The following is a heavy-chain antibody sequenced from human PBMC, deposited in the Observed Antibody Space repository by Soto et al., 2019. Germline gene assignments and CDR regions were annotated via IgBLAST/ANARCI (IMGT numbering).Heavy chain of an antibody. CDR3: ARDSGYSYGPLDY. J-gene: IGHJ4*02. V-gene: IGHV3-48*01. CDR2: ISSSSSTI. D-gene: IGHD5-18*01. Sequence: GGSLRLSCAASGFTFSSYSMNWVRQAPGKGLEWVSYISSSSSTIYYADSVKGRFTISRDNARNSLYLQMNSLRAEDTAVYYCARDSGYSYGPLDYWGQGTLVTVSS. CDR1: GFTFSSYS.